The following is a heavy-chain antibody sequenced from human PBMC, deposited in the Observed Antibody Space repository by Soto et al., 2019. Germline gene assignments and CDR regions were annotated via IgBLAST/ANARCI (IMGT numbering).Heavy chain of an antibody. CDR2: IYPGDSDT. D-gene: IGHD5-18*01. CDR1: GYSFTSYW. J-gene: IGHJ4*02. Sequence: PGESLKISCKGSGYSFTSYWIGWVRQMPGKGLEWMGIIYPGDSDTRYSPSFQGQVTISADKSISTAYLQWSSLKASDTAMYYCARQTRAHFTAIDPFDYWGQGTLVTVSS. V-gene: IGHV5-51*01. CDR3: ARQTRAHFTAIDPFDY.